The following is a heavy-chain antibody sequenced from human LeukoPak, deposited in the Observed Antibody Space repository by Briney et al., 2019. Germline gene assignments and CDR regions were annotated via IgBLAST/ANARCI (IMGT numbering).Heavy chain of an antibody. Sequence: GGSLRLSCAASGFTFSSYSMNWVRQAPGKGLEWVSSISSSSSYIYYADSVKGRFTISRDNAKNSLYLQMNSLRAEDTAIYYCARAEVAAVGYYYMDVWGKGTTVTISS. CDR1: GFTFSSYS. D-gene: IGHD6-13*01. CDR3: ARAEVAAVGYYYMDV. J-gene: IGHJ6*03. CDR2: ISSSSSYI. V-gene: IGHV3-21*01.